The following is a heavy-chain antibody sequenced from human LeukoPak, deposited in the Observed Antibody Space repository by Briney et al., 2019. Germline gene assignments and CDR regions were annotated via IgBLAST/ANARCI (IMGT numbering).Heavy chain of an antibody. J-gene: IGHJ4*02. CDR3: ARDRSGRYYFDY. CDR1: GCSISSGSYY. V-gene: IGHV4-61*02. CDR2: IYTSGST. D-gene: IGHD3-22*01. Sequence: SQTLSLTCTVSGCSISSGSYYWSWIRQPAGKGLEWIGRIYTSGSTNYNPSLKSRVTISVDTSKNKFSLKLSSVTAADTAVYYCARDRSGRYYFDYWGQGTLVTVSS.